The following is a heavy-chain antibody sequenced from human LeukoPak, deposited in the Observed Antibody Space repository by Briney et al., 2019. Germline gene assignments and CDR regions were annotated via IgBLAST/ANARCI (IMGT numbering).Heavy chain of an antibody. V-gene: IGHV3-53*01. CDR2: IYSGGTT. CDR1: GFTASSNY. Sequence: GGTLRPSCAASGFTASSNYMSWVHQAPGKGLEWVSVIYSGGTTYYADSVKGRFTISRDNSKNTLYLQMSSLRAEDTAVYYCARLTVTYYFDYWGQGTLVTVSS. D-gene: IGHD4-17*01. J-gene: IGHJ4*02. CDR3: ARLTVTYYFDY.